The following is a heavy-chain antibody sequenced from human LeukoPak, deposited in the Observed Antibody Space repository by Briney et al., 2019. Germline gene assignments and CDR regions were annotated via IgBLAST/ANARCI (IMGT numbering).Heavy chain of an antibody. CDR3: ARARSDLWRTTSKGRGAFDI. V-gene: IGHV1-2*04. D-gene: IGHD3-3*01. CDR2: MNPNSGGT. CDR1: GYTFTGYY. J-gene: IGHJ3*02. Sequence: GVSVKVSCKASGYTFTGYYMHWVRQAPGQGLEWMGWMNPNSGGTNYAQKFQGWVTMTRDTSISTAYMELSRLRSDDTAVYYCARARSDLWRTTSKGRGAFDIWGQGTMVTVSS.